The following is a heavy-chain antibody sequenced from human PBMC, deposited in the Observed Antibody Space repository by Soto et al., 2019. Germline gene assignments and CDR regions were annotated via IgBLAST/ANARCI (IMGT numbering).Heavy chain of an antibody. D-gene: IGHD6-19*01. CDR2: ISGSGGST. CDR3: GKERRGSGWFVCRY. J-gene: IGHJ4*02. CDR1: GVTFSIYA. V-gene: IGHV3-23*01. Sequence: GSXKRSCAASGVTFSIYAMSCFRQAPGKGLEWVSAISGSGGSTYYADSVKGRFTISRDNSKNTLYLQMNSLRADDKAVYYCGKERRGSGWFVCRYWGQGILVTVSS.